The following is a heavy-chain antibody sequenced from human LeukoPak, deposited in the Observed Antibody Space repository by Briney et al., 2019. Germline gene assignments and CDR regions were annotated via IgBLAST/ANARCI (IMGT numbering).Heavy chain of an antibody. J-gene: IGHJ6*02. CDR3: ARVPFDTDSYYYYFGMDV. Sequence: PSETLSLTCTVSGGSISSYYWSWIRQPPGKGLEWIGYIYYSGSTNYNPSLKSRVTILVDTSKNQFSLKLTSVTAADTAVYYCARVPFDTDSYYYYFGMDVWGQGTTVTVSS. V-gene: IGHV4-59*12. CDR2: IYYSGST. CDR1: GGSISSYY. D-gene: IGHD2-21*02.